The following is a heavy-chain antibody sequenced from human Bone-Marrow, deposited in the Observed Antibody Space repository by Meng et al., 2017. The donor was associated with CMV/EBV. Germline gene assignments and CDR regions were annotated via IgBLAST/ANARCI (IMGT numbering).Heavy chain of an antibody. Sequence: GGSLRLSCAVSGLNFDRHWMSWVRQAPGKGLEWVAFIRYDGSNKYYADSVKGRFTISRDNAKNSLYLQMNSLRAEDTAVYYCARDLGCSSTSCYEGGYYYYYYGMDVWGQGTTVTVSS. J-gene: IGHJ6*02. V-gene: IGHV3-30*02. D-gene: IGHD2-2*01. CDR1: GLNFDRHW. CDR2: IRYDGSNK. CDR3: ARDLGCSSTSCYEGGYYYYYYGMDV.